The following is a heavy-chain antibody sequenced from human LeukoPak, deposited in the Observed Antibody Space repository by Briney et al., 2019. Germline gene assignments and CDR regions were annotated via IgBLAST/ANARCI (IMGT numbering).Heavy chain of an antibody. CDR1: GYTFTSYY. CDR2: INLSGGST. J-gene: IGHJ4*02. V-gene: IGHV1-46*01. CDR3: ARGPKGGAEY. Sequence: ASVKVSCKASGYTFTSYYMHWVRQAPGQGLEWMGIINLSGGSTSYAQKFQGRVTMTRDMSTSTDYMELSSLRSEDTAVYYCARGPKGGAEYWGQGTLVTVSS. D-gene: IGHD2-21*01.